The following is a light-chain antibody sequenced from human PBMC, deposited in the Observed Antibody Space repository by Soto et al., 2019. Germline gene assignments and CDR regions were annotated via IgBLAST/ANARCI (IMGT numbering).Light chain of an antibody. Sequence: DIQMTQSPSSLSASIGDRVTITCRASQTISIYLNWYQQKPGKAPKILIYAASSLESGVPSRFSGSGSGTDFTLTISSLQSEDFATYYCQQSYSTPGTFGPGTKVDIK. CDR1: QTISIY. CDR3: QQSYSTPGT. J-gene: IGKJ3*01. CDR2: AAS. V-gene: IGKV1-39*01.